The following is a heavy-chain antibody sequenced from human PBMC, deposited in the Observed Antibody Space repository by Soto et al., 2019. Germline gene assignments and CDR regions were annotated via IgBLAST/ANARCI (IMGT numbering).Heavy chain of an antibody. CDR1: GGSVSSGSYY. CDR3: DRGTIGDAFDI. CDR2: IYYSGST. V-gene: IGHV4-61*01. Sequence: QVQLQESGPGLVKPSETLSLTCTVSGGSVSSGSYYWSWIRQPPGKGLEWIGYIYYSGSTNYNPSLQIRGPISVDTSKNQFSLKLSSVTAADTAVYYCDRGTIGDAFDIWGQGTMVTVSS. D-gene: IGHD3-3*01. J-gene: IGHJ3*02.